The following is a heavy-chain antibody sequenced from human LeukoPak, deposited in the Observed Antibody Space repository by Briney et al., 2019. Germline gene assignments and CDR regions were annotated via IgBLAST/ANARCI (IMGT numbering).Heavy chain of an antibody. D-gene: IGHD3-22*01. CDR1: GFSLSTSGVG. J-gene: IGHJ4*02. CDR3: AHSIELHYYDSSGYYYFDY. CDR2: IYWNDDK. Sequence: SGPTLVNPTQTLTLTCTFSGFSLSTSGVGVGWIRQPPGKALEWLALIYWNDDKRYSPSPKSRLTITKDTSKNQVVLTMTNMDPVDTATYYCAHSIELHYYDSSGYYYFDYWGQGTLVTVSS. V-gene: IGHV2-5*01.